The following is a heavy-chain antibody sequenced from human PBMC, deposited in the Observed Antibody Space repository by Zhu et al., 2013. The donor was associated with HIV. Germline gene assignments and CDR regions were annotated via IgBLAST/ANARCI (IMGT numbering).Heavy chain of an antibody. CDR2: MNPNSGNT. D-gene: IGHD1-26*01. Sequence: QVQLVQSGAEVKKPGASVKVSCKASGYTFTSYDINWVRQATGQGLEWMGWMNPNSGNTGYAQKFQGRVTMTRNTSISTAYMELSSLRSEDTAVYYCARPLGAQYYYYYYGTWYVWAEGTDGHRTPQ. J-gene: IGHJ6*04. CDR1: GYTFTSYD. V-gene: IGHV1-8*01. CDR3: ARPLGAQYYYYYYGTWYV.